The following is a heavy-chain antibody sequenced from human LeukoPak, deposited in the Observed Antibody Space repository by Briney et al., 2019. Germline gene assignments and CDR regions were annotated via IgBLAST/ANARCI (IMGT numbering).Heavy chain of an antibody. D-gene: IGHD6-19*01. CDR3: ARFAVHRRITVAGQFGLDY. V-gene: IGHV1-46*01. J-gene: IGHJ4*02. Sequence: ASVKVSCKASGYTFTSYNIYWVRQAPGQGLEWMGIINPSGGSTNYAQKFQGRVTMTRDTSTSTVYMELSSLRSEDTAVYYCARFAVHRRITVAGQFGLDYWGQGTLVSVSS. CDR1: GYTFTSYN. CDR2: INPSGGST.